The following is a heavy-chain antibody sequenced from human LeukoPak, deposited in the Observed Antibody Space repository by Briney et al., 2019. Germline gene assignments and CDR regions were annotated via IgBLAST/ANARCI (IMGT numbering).Heavy chain of an antibody. CDR1: GLSFSSYA. J-gene: IGHJ1*01. D-gene: IGHD6-19*01. CDR3: AKGAAVAGTFYFQH. V-gene: IGHV3-23*01. Sequence: PGGSLRLSCAASGLSFSSYAMSWVRQAPGKGLEWVSAVSGTSTNTYYSDSVKGRFTISRDNSQNTLYLQMNNLEGGDTAVYYCAKGAAVAGTFYFQHWGQGTLVTVSS. CDR2: VSGTSTNT.